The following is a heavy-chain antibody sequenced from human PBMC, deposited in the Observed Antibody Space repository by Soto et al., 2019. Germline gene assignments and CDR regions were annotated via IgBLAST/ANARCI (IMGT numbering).Heavy chain of an antibody. Sequence: QVQLVQSGAEVKKPGASVEVSCKASGYTFTSYAMHWVRQDPGQRLEWMGWINAGNGNTKYSQKFQGRVTITRDTSASTAYMELSSLRSEDTAVYYCARGPGGPDGPGDYWGQGTLVTVSS. D-gene: IGHD2-15*01. CDR2: INAGNGNT. CDR3: ARGPGGPDGPGDY. V-gene: IGHV1-3*01. CDR1: GYTFTSYA. J-gene: IGHJ4*02.